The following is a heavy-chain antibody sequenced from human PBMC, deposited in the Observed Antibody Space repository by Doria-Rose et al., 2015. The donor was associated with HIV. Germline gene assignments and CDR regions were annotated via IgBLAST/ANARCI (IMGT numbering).Heavy chain of an antibody. V-gene: IGHV1-2*04. D-gene: IGHD3-9*01. Sequence: KTSGYTFTNYYLHWVRQAPGQGLEWMGWINPNSGDTNYAQKFQGWVTMTRDTSISTIYMELGRLRSDDTAVYFCARGHYDVLTDSTYFFDFWGQGTLVTVSS. CDR3: ARGHYDVLTDSTYFFDF. CDR1: GYTFTNYY. J-gene: IGHJ4*02. CDR2: INPNSGDT.